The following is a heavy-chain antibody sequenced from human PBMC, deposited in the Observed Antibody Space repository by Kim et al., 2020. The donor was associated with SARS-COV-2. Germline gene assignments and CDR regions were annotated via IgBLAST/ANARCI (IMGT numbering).Heavy chain of an antibody. J-gene: IGHJ4*03. CDR3: ESAPGGGDNRLDY. D-gene: IGHD2-21*02. CDR2: ISSDRCYI. Sequence: GGSLRLSCAGSGFTFSSYSMNWVRQAPGKGLEWVSSISSDRCYIYYADSVKGRFTISGDNAKNSLYVQMNSLRPEDTAVYYCESAPGGGDNRLDYWRRGT. V-gene: IGHV3-21*06. CDR1: GFTFSSYS.